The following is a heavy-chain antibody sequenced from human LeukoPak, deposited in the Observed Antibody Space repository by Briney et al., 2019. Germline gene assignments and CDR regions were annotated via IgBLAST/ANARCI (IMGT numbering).Heavy chain of an antibody. J-gene: IGHJ4*02. CDR3: AKDGGGGSSGWYEVGYFDY. CDR2: ISYDGSNK. Sequence: GGSLRLSCAASGFTFSSYGMHWVRQAPGKGLEWVAVISYDGSNKYYADSVKGRFTISRDNSKNTLYLQMNSLRAEDTAVYYCAKDGGGGSSGWYEVGYFDYWGQGTLVTVSS. D-gene: IGHD6-19*01. CDR1: GFTFSSYG. V-gene: IGHV3-30*18.